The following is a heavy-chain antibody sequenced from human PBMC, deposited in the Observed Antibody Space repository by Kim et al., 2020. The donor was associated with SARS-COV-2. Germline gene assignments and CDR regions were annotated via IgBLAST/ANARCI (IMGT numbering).Heavy chain of an antibody. CDR3: ARASVTMIVGIPNAFDI. Sequence: GGSLRLSCAASGFTFSSYGMHWVRQAPGKGLEWVAVIWYDGSNKYYADSVKGRFTISRDNSKNTLYLQMNSLRAEDTAVYYCARASVTMIVGIPNAFDIWGHGTMVTVSS. CDR1: GFTFSSYG. D-gene: IGHD3-22*01. J-gene: IGHJ3*02. V-gene: IGHV3-33*01. CDR2: IWYDGSNK.